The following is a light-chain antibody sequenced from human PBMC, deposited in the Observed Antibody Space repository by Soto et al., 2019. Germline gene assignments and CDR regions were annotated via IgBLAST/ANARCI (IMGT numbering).Light chain of an antibody. CDR2: GAS. CDR1: QSVSSSY. J-gene: IGKJ1*01. V-gene: IGKV3-20*01. Sequence: IVLTQSPGTLSSSPGDRATLSCRASQSVSSSYLAWYQQKPGQPPRLLIYGASSRATGIPDRFSGSGSGTDFTLTISRLEPEDFAVFYCQHYDSLPITFGQGTKVDIK. CDR3: QHYDSLPIT.